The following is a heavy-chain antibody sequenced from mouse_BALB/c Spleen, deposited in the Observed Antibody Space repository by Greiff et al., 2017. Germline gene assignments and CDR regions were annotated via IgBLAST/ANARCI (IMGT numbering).Heavy chain of an antibody. Sequence: QVQLKQSGPELVKPGASVKISCKASGYAFSSSWMNWVKQRPGQGLEWIGRIYPGDGDTNYNGKFKGKATLTADKSSSTAYMQLSSLTSVDSAVYFCARSQYDYDASNWGQGTLVTVSA. CDR2: IYPGDGDT. CDR1: GYAFSSSW. CDR3: ARSQYDYDASN. D-gene: IGHD2-4*01. V-gene: IGHV1-82*01. J-gene: IGHJ3*01.